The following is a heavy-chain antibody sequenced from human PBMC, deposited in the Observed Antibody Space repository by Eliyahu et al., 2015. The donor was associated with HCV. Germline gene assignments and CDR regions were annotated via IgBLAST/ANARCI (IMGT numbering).Heavy chain of an antibody. J-gene: IGHJ3*01. V-gene: IGHV4-34*01. CDR2: INHRGST. CDR1: GGSFSXYX. Sequence: QVQLQQWGAGLLKPSETLSLTCGVHGGSFSXYXWNWXRXPPGKGLXWIGEINHRGSTNYTPSLKSRVTMSVDTSKKQFSLRLRSVTAADTAVYYCARGLIHITMIVVVMIPNALGAFDLWGQGTMVTVSS. D-gene: IGHD3-22*01. CDR3: ARGLIHITMIVVVMIPNALGAFDL.